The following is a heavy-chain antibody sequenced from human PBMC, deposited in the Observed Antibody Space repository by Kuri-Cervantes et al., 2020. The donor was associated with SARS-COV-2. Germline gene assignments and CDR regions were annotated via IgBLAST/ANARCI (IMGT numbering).Heavy chain of an antibody. CDR2: MDHRGST. CDR3: TRQGHRWELPS. V-gene: IGHV4-61*05. J-gene: IGHJ1*01. D-gene: IGHD1-26*01. Sequence: SETLSLTCTVSGGSISSGGYYWSWIRQPPGKGLEWIGHMDHRGSTNSNPSLKSRVTLSIDKSKNQFSLILNSVTAADTAVYYCTRQGHRWELPSWGQGTLVTVSS. CDR1: GGSISSGGYY.